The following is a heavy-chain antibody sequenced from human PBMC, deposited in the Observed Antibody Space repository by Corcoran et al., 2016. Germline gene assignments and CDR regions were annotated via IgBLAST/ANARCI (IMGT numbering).Heavy chain of an antibody. V-gene: IGHV4-59*01. CDR2: IYYSGST. CDR1: GGSISSYY. Sequence: QVQLQESGPGLVKPSETLSLTCTVSGGSISSYYWSWLRQPPVKGLEWIGYIYYSGSTNYNPSPKSRVTISVDTSKNQFSLKLSSVTAADTAVYYCARLGSDGDAFDIWGQGTMVTVSS. J-gene: IGHJ3*02. D-gene: IGHD2-2*03. CDR3: ARLGSDGDAFDI.